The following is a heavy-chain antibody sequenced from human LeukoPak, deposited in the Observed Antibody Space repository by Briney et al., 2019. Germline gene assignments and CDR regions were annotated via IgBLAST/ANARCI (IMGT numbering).Heavy chain of an antibody. D-gene: IGHD2-21*02. J-gene: IGHJ4*02. Sequence: GSLRLSCAASGFTFISYSMNWVRQAPGKGLEWVSSISSRSTCIYYADSVKGRFTISRDNAKNSLYLQMNSLRAEDTAVYYCASQSGGDPAISNWGQGTLVTVSS. V-gene: IGHV3-21*01. CDR1: GFTFISYS. CDR2: ISSRSTCI. CDR3: ASQSGGDPAISN.